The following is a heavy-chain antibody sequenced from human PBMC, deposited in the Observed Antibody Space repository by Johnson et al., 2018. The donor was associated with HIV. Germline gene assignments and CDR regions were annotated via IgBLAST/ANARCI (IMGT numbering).Heavy chain of an antibody. Sequence: EVQLVEYGGGLVKPGGSLRVSCAASGFTFSNAWMNWVRQAPGKGLEWVSAISGSGGSTYYADSVKGRFTISRDNSKNTLYLQMNSLRAEDTAVYYCAKERGYSYGRGQGIMVTISS. CDR2: ISGSGGST. J-gene: IGHJ3*01. CDR1: GFTFSNAW. V-gene: IGHV3-23*04. CDR3: AKERGYSYG. D-gene: IGHD5-18*01.